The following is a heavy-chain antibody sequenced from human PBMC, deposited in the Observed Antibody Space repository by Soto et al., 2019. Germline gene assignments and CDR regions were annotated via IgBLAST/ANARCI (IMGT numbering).Heavy chain of an antibody. D-gene: IGHD3-10*01. CDR3: ARVELMIRGRHDY. CDR1: GYLFTSNG. Sequence: QVQLVQSGAEVKKPGASVKVSCKASGYLFTSNGISWVRQAPGQRLEWLGWINVHNGNSNYAQKFQGRVTMTTDTSTSTAYMEVRTLKSDDTAIYYCARVELMIRGRHDYWGQGTLVTVSS. V-gene: IGHV1-18*04. J-gene: IGHJ4*02. CDR2: INVHNGNS.